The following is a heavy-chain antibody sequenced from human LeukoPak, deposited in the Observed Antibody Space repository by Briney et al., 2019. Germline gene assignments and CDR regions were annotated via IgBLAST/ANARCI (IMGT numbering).Heavy chain of an antibody. D-gene: IGHD3-22*01. J-gene: IGHJ3*02. V-gene: IGHV3-74*01. CDR3: ASGSYDSSDYVTFAFDI. CDR2: INSDGSST. CDR1: GFTFSSYW. Sequence: PGGSLRLSCAASGFTFSSYWMHWVRQAPGKGLVWVSRINSDGSSTSYADSVKGRFTISRGNAKNTLYLQMNSLRAEDTAVYYCASGSYDSSDYVTFAFDIWGQGTMVTVSS.